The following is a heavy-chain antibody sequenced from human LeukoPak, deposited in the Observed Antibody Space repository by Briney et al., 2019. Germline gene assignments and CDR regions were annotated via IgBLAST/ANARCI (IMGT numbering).Heavy chain of an antibody. CDR1: GYTFTSYG. D-gene: IGHD3-9*01. Sequence: GASVKVSCKASGYTFTSYGISWVRQAPGQGLEWMGWISAYNGNTNYAQKLQGRVTMTTDTSTSTAYMELSSLRSEDTAVYYCARGSGYDILTGYYFTDAFDIWGQGTMVTVSS. CDR2: ISAYNGNT. J-gene: IGHJ3*02. V-gene: IGHV1-18*01. CDR3: ARGSGYDILTGYYFTDAFDI.